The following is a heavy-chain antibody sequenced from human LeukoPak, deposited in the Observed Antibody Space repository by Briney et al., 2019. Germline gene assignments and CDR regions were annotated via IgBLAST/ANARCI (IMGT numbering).Heavy chain of an antibody. Sequence: PGGSLRLSCAASGFTVSSNYMSWVRQAPGKGLEWVGRIKSKTDGGTTDYAAPVKGRFTISRDDSKNTLYLQMNSLKTEDTAVYYCVQKGLDYWGQGTLVTVSS. CDR1: GFTVSSNY. V-gene: IGHV3-15*01. CDR3: VQKGLDY. J-gene: IGHJ4*02. CDR2: IKSKTDGGTT.